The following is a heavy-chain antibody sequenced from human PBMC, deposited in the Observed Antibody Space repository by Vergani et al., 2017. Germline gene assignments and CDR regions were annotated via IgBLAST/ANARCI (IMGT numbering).Heavy chain of an antibody. V-gene: IGHV1-2*02. CDR2: INPNSGGT. CDR1: GYTFTGYY. Sequence: QVQLVQSGAEVKKPGASVKVSCKASGYTFTGYYMHWVRQAPGQGLEWMGWINPNSGGTNYAQKFQGRVTMTRDTSISTAYMELSRLRSDDTAVYYCARWWELHQLSYYFDYWGQGTLVTVSS. J-gene: IGHJ4*02. D-gene: IGHD1-26*01. CDR3: ARWWELHQLSYYFDY.